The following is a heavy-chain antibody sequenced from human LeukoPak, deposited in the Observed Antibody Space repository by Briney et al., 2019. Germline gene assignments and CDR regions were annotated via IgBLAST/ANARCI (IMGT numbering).Heavy chain of an antibody. Sequence: PSETLSLTCTVSGGSISSGGYYWSWIRQHPGKGLEWIGYIYYSGSTYYNPSLKSRVTISIDKSQNQFSLKLSSVTAADTAVYFCARDSNRGSYYGLLDYWGLGTLVTVSS. J-gene: IGHJ4*02. CDR1: GGSISSGGYY. CDR3: ARDSNRGSYYGLLDY. V-gene: IGHV4-31*03. D-gene: IGHD1-26*01. CDR2: IYYSGST.